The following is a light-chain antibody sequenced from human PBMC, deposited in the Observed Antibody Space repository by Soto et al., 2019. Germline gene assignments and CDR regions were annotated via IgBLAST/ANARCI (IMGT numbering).Light chain of an antibody. CDR3: HQYDNVPQT. J-gene: IGKJ2*01. CDR2: GAS. CDR1: ESVSSH. V-gene: IGKV3-15*01. Sequence: EIVMTQSPATLSVSPGETATLSCGASESVSSHLAWYQQKPGQIPRLLIHGASTRATGIPARFSGSGSGTDFTLTISSLQSEDVAVYYCHQYDNVPQTFGQGTKLEIK.